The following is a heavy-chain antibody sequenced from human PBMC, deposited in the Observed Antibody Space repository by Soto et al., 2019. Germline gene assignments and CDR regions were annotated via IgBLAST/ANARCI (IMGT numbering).Heavy chain of an antibody. CDR2: MNPNNGNA. D-gene: IGHD6-25*01. J-gene: IGHJ4*02. CDR3: ARRKERSGPYYLDL. CDR1: GFTFITYD. V-gene: IGHV1-8*01. Sequence: ASVKVSCKASGFTFITYDFRWVRQAAGQGLELMGWMNPNNGNAGFAQKFRGRINMTRNTSISTAYLELSSLRSDDSAVYFCARRKERSGPYYLDLWGQGTQVTVYS.